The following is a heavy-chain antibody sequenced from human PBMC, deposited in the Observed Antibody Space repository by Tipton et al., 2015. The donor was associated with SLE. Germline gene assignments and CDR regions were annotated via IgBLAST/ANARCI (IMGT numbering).Heavy chain of an antibody. Sequence: TLSLTCTVSGGSISSGSYYWSWIRQPAGKGLEWIGHIYTSGSTHYNPSLQSRVTISVDTSKNQFSLTLSSVSAADTAVYYCARGIRIVGATHDAFDIWGQGTMVTVSS. V-gene: IGHV4-61*09. CDR3: ARGIRIVGATHDAFDI. J-gene: IGHJ3*02. D-gene: IGHD1-26*01. CDR2: IYTSGST. CDR1: GGSISSGSYY.